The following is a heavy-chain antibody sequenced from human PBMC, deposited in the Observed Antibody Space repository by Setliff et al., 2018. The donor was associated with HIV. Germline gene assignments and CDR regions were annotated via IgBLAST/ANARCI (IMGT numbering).Heavy chain of an antibody. Sequence: TSETLSLTCTVSGGSISSFFWSWIRQPPGKGLEWIGHISYSGSTNYNPSLKSRVTISVDTSKNQFSLKLTAVTAADTAVYYCARRPGPVDYWGQGTLVTVSS. D-gene: IGHD3-10*01. CDR3: ARRPGPVDY. V-gene: IGHV4-59*01. CDR1: GGSISSFF. CDR2: ISYSGST. J-gene: IGHJ4*02.